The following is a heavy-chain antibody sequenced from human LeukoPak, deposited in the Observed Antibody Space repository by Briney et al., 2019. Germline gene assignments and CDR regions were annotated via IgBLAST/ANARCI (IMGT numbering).Heavy chain of an antibody. CDR3: AKDHFRSGYDSPFGY. D-gene: IGHD5-12*01. Sequence: TGGSLRLSCAASGFTFSSYGMSWVRQAPGKGLEWVSAISGSGGSTYYADSAKGRFTISRDNSKNTLYLQMNSLRAEDTAVYYCAKDHFRSGYDSPFGYWGQGTLVAVSS. CDR1: GFTFSSYG. J-gene: IGHJ4*02. CDR2: ISGSGGST. V-gene: IGHV3-23*01.